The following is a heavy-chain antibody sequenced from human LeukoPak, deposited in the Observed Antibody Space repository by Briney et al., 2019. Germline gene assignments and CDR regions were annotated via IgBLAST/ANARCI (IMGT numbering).Heavy chain of an antibody. CDR3: ARDKKAVAGTYYYGMDV. J-gene: IGHJ6*02. D-gene: IGHD6-19*01. CDR1: RFTFSSYG. Sequence: GRSLRLSCAASRFTFSSYGMHWVRQAPGKGLEWVAVIWYDGSNKYYADSVKGRFTISRDNSKNTLYLQMNSLRAEDTAVYYCARDKKAVAGTYYYGMDVWGQGTTVTVSS. V-gene: IGHV3-33*01. CDR2: IWYDGSNK.